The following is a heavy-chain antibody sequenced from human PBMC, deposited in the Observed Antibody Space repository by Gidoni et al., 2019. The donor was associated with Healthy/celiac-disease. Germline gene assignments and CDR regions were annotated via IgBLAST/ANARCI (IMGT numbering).Heavy chain of an antibody. CDR2: IYYSGST. CDR3: ASRSHSGYDWYYYGMDV. D-gene: IGHD5-12*01. J-gene: IGHJ6*02. V-gene: IGHV4-59*08. Sequence: QVQLQESGPGLVKPSETLSLTCTASGGSISSYYWSWIRQPPGKGLEWIGYIYYSGSTNYNPSLKSRVTISVDTSKNQFSLKLSSVTAADTAVYYCASRSHSGYDWYYYGMDVWGQGTTVTVSS. CDR1: GGSISSYY.